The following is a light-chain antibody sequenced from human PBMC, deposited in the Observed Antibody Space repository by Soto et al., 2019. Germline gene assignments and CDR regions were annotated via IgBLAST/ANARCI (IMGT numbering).Light chain of an antibody. CDR2: AAS. CDR1: QSISTS. Sequence: DILMAQSPSSLSASVGARVTSTCRASQSISTSLNWYQQKSGKAPKLLIYAASTLQSGVPSRFSGSGSGTDFTLTISRLQPEDSATYYCLQTYGSHHTFGQGTEPEIK. V-gene: IGKV1-39*01. CDR3: LQTYGSHHT. J-gene: IGKJ2*01.